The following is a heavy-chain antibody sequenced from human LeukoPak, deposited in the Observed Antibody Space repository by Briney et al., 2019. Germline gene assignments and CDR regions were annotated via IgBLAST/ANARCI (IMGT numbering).Heavy chain of an antibody. CDR1: GGSISSYY. D-gene: IGHD6-13*01. J-gene: IGHJ4*02. CDR2: IYYSGST. CDR3: ARGRIAAAGVDY. Sequence: TESLSLTCTVSGGSISSYYWSWIRQPPGKGLEWIGYIYYSGSTNYNPSLKSRVTISVDTSKNQFSLKLSSVTAADTAVYYCARGRIAAAGVDYWGQGTLVTVSS. V-gene: IGHV4-59*01.